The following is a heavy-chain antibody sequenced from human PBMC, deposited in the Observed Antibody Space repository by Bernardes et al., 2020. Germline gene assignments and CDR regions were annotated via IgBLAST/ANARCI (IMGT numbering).Heavy chain of an antibody. V-gene: IGHV4-34*01. D-gene: IGHD2-2*01. CDR1: GGSFSGYY. J-gene: IGHJ3*02. Sequence: SETLSLTCAVYGGSFSGYYWSWIRQPPGKGLEWIGEINHSGSTNYNPSLKSRVTISVDTSKNQFSLKLSSVTAADTAVYYCARRRSSTSCYAFDIWGQGTMVTVSS. CDR2: INHSGST. CDR3: ARRRSSTSCYAFDI.